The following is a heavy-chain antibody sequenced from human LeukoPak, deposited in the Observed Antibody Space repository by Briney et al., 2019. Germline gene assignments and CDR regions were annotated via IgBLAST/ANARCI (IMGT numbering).Heavy chain of an antibody. CDR3: AKDRSSSFSGFLEY. CDR2: ISSRSSSM. CDR1: GLTFSSYS. V-gene: IGHV3-21*04. D-gene: IGHD6-6*01. J-gene: IGHJ4*02. Sequence: GGSLRLSCAASGLTFSSYSMNWVRQAPGKGLEWVSSISSRSSSMYYADSVKGRFTISRDNSKNTLYLQMNSLRAEDTAVYYCAKDRSSSFSGFLEYWGQGTLVTVSS.